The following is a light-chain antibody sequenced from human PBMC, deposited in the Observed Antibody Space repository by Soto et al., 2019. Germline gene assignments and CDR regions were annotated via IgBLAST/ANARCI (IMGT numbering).Light chain of an antibody. J-gene: IGKJ4*01. V-gene: IGKV3-11*01. CDR1: QSVSSY. CDR2: DAS. Sequence: EIVLTQSPAPLSLSPGERATLSCRASQSVSSYLAWYQQKPGQPPRLLIYDASNRATGIPARFSGSGSGTDFTLTISSLEPEDFPVYYCQQRSNWPLTFGGGTKVEIK. CDR3: QQRSNWPLT.